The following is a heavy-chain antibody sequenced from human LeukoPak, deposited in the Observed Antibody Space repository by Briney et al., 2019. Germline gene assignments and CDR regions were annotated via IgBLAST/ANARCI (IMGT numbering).Heavy chain of an antibody. CDR2: ISSSSSTI. Sequence: QPGGSLRLSCAASGFTFSSYSMNWVRQAPGKGLEWVSYISSSSSTIYYADSVKGRFTISRDNAKNSLYLQMNSLRAEDTAVYYCARGTSAGDYWGQGTLVTVSS. CDR1: GFTFSSYS. V-gene: IGHV3-48*04. J-gene: IGHJ4*02. CDR3: ARGTSAGDY.